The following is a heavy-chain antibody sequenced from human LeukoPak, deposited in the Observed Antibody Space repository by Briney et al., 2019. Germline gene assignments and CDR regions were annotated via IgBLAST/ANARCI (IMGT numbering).Heavy chain of an antibody. D-gene: IGHD2/OR15-2a*01. V-gene: IGHV3-11*01. CDR1: GFTFSDYY. CDR2: ISSSGSTI. CDR3: AKDALLLSTNDAFDI. Sequence: KPGGSLRLSCAASGFTFSDYYMSWIRQAPGKGLEWVSYISSSGSTIYYADSVKGRFTVSRDNSKNTLYLQMNSLRAEDTAIYYCAKDALLLSTNDAFDIWGQGAMVTVSS. J-gene: IGHJ3*02.